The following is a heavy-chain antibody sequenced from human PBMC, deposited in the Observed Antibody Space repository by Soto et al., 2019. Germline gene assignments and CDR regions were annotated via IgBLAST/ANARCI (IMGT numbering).Heavy chain of an antibody. J-gene: IGHJ4*02. CDR2: ISAYNGNT. V-gene: IGHV1-18*01. D-gene: IGHD6-13*01. CDR1: GYTFTSYG. CDR3: ARDVAGIAAAGYPPDNAFDY. Sequence: GASVKVSCKASGYTFTSYGISCVLQSPVQWRDGMGWISAYNGNTNYAQKLQGRVTMTTDTSTSTAYMELRSLRSDDTAVYYCARDVAGIAAAGYPPDNAFDYWGQGTLVTVSS.